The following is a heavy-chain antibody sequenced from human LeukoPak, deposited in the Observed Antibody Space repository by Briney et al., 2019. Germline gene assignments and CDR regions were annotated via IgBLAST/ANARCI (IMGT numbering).Heavy chain of an antibody. D-gene: IGHD3-10*01. CDR1: GGSIGSSSYY. CDR3: AREITMVRGALDV. V-gene: IGHV4-39*07. J-gene: IGHJ6*04. CDR2: IYYSGST. Sequence: SETLSLTCTVSGGSIGSSSYYWGWIRQPPGKGLEWIGSIYYSGSTYYNPSLKSRVTISVDTSKNQFSLKLSSVTAADTAVYYCAREITMVRGALDVWGKGTTVTVSS.